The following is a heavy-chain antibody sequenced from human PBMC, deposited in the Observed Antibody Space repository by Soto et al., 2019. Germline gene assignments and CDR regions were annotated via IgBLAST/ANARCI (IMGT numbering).Heavy chain of an antibody. Sequence: SETLSLTCAVYGWSFIGYYWSWIRQPPGKGLEWIGEINHSGSTNYNPSLKSRVTISVDTSKNQFSLKLSSVTAADTAVYYCASRGKDTYCTNGVCSHHYYYMDVWGKGTTVTVS. CDR2: INHSGST. V-gene: IGHV4-34*01. CDR3: ASRGKDTYCTNGVCSHHYYYMDV. J-gene: IGHJ6*03. D-gene: IGHD2-8*01. CDR1: GWSFIGYY.